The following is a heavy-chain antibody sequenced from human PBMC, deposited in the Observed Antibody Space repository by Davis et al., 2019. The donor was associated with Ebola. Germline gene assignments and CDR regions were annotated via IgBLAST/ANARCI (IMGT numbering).Heavy chain of an antibody. V-gene: IGHV4-59*05. CDR1: GGSISSYY. CDR3: ALLPLGYCSSTSCYPYYYYYGMDV. Sequence: SETLSLTCTVSGGSISSYYWSWIRQPPGKGLEWIGSIYYSGSPYYNPSLKSRVTISVDTSKNQFSLKLSSVTAADTAVYYCALLPLGYCSSTSCYPYYYYYGMDVWGQGTTVTVSS. D-gene: IGHD2-2*01. CDR2: IYYSGSP. J-gene: IGHJ6*02.